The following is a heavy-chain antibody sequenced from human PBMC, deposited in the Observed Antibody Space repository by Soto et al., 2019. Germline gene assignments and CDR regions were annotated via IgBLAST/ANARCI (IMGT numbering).Heavy chain of an antibody. D-gene: IGHD1-7*01. Sequence: SETLSLTCAVSGGSISSSNWWSWVRQPPGKGLEWIGEIYHSGSTNYNPSLKSRVTISVDKSKNQFSLTLSFVTAADTAVYYCARDSLTGNYFDPWGQGTLVTVSS. CDR3: ARDSLTGNYFDP. CDR2: IYHSGST. J-gene: IGHJ5*02. CDR1: GGSISSSNW. V-gene: IGHV4-4*02.